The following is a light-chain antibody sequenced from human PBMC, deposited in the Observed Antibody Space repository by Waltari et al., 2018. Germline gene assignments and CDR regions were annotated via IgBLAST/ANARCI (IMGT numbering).Light chain of an antibody. CDR2: GAS. V-gene: IGKV3-20*01. J-gene: IGKJ1*01. CDR3: QQYGSS. Sequence: EVVLTQSPGNLSLSPGERATLSCRARQSVDSRYLGWYQQKPGQAPRLLIYGASTRAAGVPDRFSGSGSGTEFTLTLSRVEPEDFAVYYCQQYGSSFGQGTRVELK. CDR1: QSVDSRY.